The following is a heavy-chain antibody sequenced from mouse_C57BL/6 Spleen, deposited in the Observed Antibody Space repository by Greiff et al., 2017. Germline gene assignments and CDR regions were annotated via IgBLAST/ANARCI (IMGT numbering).Heavy chain of an antibody. V-gene: IGHV5-17*01. Sequence: EVKLVESGGGLVKPGGSLKLSCAASGFTFSDYGMHWVRQAPEKGLEWVAYISSGSSTIYYADTVKGRFTISRDNAKNTLFLQMTSLRSEDTAMYYWARPPAVYYYGSEGFAYWGQGTLVTVSA. CDR1: GFTFSDYG. J-gene: IGHJ3*01. CDR3: ARPPAVYYYGSEGFAY. CDR2: ISSGSSTI. D-gene: IGHD1-1*01.